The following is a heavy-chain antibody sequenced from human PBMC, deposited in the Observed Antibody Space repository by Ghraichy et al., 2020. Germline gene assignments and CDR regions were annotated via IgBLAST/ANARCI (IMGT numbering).Heavy chain of an antibody. V-gene: IGHV3-64D*06. CDR2: ISSNGGST. D-gene: IGHD6-19*01. CDR3: VKDLSSGWTIYWYFDL. J-gene: IGHJ2*01. Sequence: GGSLRLSCSASGFTFSSYAMHWVRQAPGKGLEYVSAISSNGGSTYYADSVKGRFTISRDNSKNTLYLQMSSLRAEDTAVYYCVKDLSSGWTIYWYFDLWGRGTLVTVSS. CDR1: GFTFSSYA.